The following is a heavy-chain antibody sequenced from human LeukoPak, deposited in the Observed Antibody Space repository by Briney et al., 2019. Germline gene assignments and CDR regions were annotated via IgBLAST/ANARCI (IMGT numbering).Heavy chain of an antibody. V-gene: IGHV4-39*01. D-gene: IGHD3-9*01. Sequence: SETLSLTCTVSGGSINSNNYYWGWIRQPPGKGLEWIGSIYSSGSTYYNPSLKSRVTVSVDTSKNQFSLKLNSVTAADTAVYYCARTAGVLRYFDWLTYWGQGTLVTVSS. CDR3: ARTAGVLRYFDWLTY. CDR1: GGSINSNNYY. CDR2: IYSSGST. J-gene: IGHJ4*02.